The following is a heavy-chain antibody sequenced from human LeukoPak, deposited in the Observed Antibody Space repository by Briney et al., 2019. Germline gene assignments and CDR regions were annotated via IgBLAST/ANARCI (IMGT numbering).Heavy chain of an antibody. V-gene: IGHV1-69*05. Sequence: ASVKVSCKASGGTFISYAISWVRQAPGQGLEWMGRIIPIFGTANYAQNFQGRVTITTDESTSTAYMELSSLRSEDTAVYYCARVVPAATSTWYFDYWGQGTLVTVSS. J-gene: IGHJ4*02. CDR2: IIPIFGTA. CDR3: ARVVPAATSTWYFDY. CDR1: GGTFISYA. D-gene: IGHD2-2*01.